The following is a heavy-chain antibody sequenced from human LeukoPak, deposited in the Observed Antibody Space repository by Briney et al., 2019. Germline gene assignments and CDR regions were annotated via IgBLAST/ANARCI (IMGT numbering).Heavy chain of an antibody. V-gene: IGHV4-39*01. CDR3: ARPAVKYSNYYFDY. J-gene: IGHJ4*02. CDR1: GGSISSSSYY. CDR2: IYYSGTT. Sequence: PSETLSLTCTVSGGSISSSSYYWGWIRRPPGKGLEWIGSIYYSGTTYYNPSLKSRVTISVDTSKNQFSLNLSSVTAADTAVYYCARPAVKYSNYYFDYWGQGTLVTVSS. D-gene: IGHD4-11*01.